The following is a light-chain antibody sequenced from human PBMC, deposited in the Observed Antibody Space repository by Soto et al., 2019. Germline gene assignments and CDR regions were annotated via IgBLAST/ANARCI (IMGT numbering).Light chain of an antibody. J-gene: IGLJ3*02. V-gene: IGLV2-11*01. CDR1: SSDVASYNH. Sequence: QSALTQPASVSGSPGQSITISCTGTSSDVASYNHVSWYQQHPDKAPKLMIYDVTKRPSGVPDRFSGSKSGNTASLTISGLKAEDEAEYYCCSYAGSYTLVFGGGTKLTVL. CDR2: DVT. CDR3: CSYAGSYTLV.